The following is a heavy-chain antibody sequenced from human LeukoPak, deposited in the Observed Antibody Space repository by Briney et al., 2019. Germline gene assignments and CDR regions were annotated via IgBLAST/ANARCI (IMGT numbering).Heavy chain of an antibody. CDR2: INTNNGKT. D-gene: IGHD3-16*01. Sequence: ASMKVSCKAFGYTFRNYAVTWVRQAPGQGLEWMGWINTNNGKTNYAQNVQGRVTMTTDQSTSPAYPELRSLTSDDTALYYCARVEGGGRRGYWFDPWGQGTLVTVSS. J-gene: IGHJ5*02. CDR3: ARVEGGGRRGYWFDP. CDR1: GYTFRNYA. V-gene: IGHV1-18*01.